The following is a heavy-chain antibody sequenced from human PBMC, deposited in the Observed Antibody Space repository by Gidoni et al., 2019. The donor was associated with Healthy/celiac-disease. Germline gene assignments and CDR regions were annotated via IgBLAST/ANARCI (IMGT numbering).Heavy chain of an antibody. Sequence: TCTVSGGSISSSSYYWGWIRQPPGKGLEWIGSIYYSGSTYYNPSLKSRVTISVDTSKNQFSLKLSSVTAADTAVYYCARDDSVLWFGELSPREVLAFDIWGQGTMVTVSS. CDR1: GGSISSSSYY. CDR2: IYYSGST. CDR3: ARDDSVLWFGELSPREVLAFDI. J-gene: IGHJ3*02. D-gene: IGHD3-10*01. V-gene: IGHV4-39*07.